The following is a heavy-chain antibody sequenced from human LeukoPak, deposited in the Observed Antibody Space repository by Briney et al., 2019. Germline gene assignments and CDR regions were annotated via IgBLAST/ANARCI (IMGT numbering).Heavy chain of an antibody. CDR2: VYYSGSS. Sequence: PSETLSLTCTVSGVSISSSNYYWVWMRQPPGKGLEWIGSVYYSGSSQYNPSLKSRVTISVDTFNNHFSLKLSSVAAADTAVYFCATRTRGGGEAYYYYYMDVWGKGTTVTVSS. CDR1: GVSISSSNYY. CDR3: ATRTRGGGEAYYYYYMDV. V-gene: IGHV4-39*02. J-gene: IGHJ6*03. D-gene: IGHD3-10*01.